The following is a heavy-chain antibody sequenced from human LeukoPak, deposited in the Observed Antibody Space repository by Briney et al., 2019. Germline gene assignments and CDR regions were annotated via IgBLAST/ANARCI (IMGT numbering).Heavy chain of an antibody. CDR1: GGSISNYY. J-gene: IGHJ4*02. Sequence: PSETLSLTCTVSGGSISNYYWNWIRQPPGKGLEWIGYIYYTGSTNYNPSLKSRVTMSVGTSKNQFSLNLKSVTPEDTAVYYCARDGYSGNDGLWGQGTLVTVSS. D-gene: IGHD5-12*01. CDR2: IYYTGST. V-gene: IGHV4-59*01. CDR3: ARDGYSGNDGL.